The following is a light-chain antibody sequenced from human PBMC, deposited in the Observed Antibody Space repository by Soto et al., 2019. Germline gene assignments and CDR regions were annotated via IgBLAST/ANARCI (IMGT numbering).Light chain of an antibody. CDR2: RAT. J-gene: IGKJ1*01. Sequence: DIQMTQSPSTLSASVGDRVTITCRASQSISTWLAWYQQMPGRAPKLLIYRATNLETGVPSRFSGSGSGTEFTLSISGLQPGDFATYYCQQYDTLLGTFGQGTKLEIK. CDR1: QSISTW. CDR3: QQYDTLLGT. V-gene: IGKV1-5*03.